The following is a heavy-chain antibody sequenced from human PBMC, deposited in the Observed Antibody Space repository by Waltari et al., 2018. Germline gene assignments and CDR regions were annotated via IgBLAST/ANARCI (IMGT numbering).Heavy chain of an antibody. Sequence: QLQLQESGPGLVTPSETLSLTCTVSGGSISSSSYYWGWLRQPPGKGLEWIGSIYYSGSTYYNPSLKSRVTISVDTSKNQFSLKLSSVTAADTAVYYCARDWPDVQGVPPSTFDYWGQGTLVTVSS. CDR3: ARDWPDVQGVPPSTFDY. V-gene: IGHV4-39*07. J-gene: IGHJ4*02. CDR2: IYYSGST. D-gene: IGHD3-10*02. CDR1: GGSISSSSYY.